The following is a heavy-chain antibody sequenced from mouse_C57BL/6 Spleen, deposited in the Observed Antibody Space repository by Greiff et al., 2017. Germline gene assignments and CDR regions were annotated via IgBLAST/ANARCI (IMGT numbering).Heavy chain of an antibody. CDR1: GYAFSSSW. Sequence: QVQLQQSGPELVKPGASVKISCKASGYAFSSSWMNWVKQRPGKGLEWIGRIYPGDGDTNYNGKFKGKATMTADKSSSTAYMQLSSLTSEDSAVYFCARSSYYYAMDYWGQGTSVTVSS. V-gene: IGHV1-82*01. CDR3: ARSSYYYAMDY. CDR2: IYPGDGDT. J-gene: IGHJ4*01.